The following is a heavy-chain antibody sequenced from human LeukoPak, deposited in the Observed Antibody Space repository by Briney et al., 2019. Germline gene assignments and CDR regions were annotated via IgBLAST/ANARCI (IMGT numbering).Heavy chain of an antibody. Sequence: GASVKVSCKASGYTFISYGISWVRQAPGQGLEWMGWISAYNGNTNYAQKLQGRVTMTTDTSTSTAYMELRSLRSDDTAVYYCATGESSDWYGYMDVWGKGTTVTISS. V-gene: IGHV1-18*01. D-gene: IGHD6-19*01. CDR2: ISAYNGNT. CDR3: ATGESSDWYGYMDV. J-gene: IGHJ6*03. CDR1: GYTFISYG.